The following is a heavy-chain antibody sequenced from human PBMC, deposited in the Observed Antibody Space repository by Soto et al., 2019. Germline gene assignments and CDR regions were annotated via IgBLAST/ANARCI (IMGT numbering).Heavy chain of an antibody. CDR1: GGTFSSYA. V-gene: IGHV1-69*13. CDR3: ASSSLGIVLVPAAHDDAFDI. Sequence: SVKVSCKASGGTFSSYAISWVRQAPGQGLEWMGGIIPIFGTANYAQKFQGRVTITADESTSTAYMELSSLRSEDTAVYYCASSSLGIVLVPAAHDDAFDIWGQGTMVTVSS. D-gene: IGHD2-2*01. J-gene: IGHJ3*02. CDR2: IIPIFGTA.